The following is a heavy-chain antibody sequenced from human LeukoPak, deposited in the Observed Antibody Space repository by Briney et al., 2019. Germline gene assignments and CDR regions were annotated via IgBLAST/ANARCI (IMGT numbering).Heavy chain of an antibody. D-gene: IGHD1-26*01. CDR1: GFTISGYN. CDR2: ISGSSNFI. J-gene: IGHJ4*02. Sequence: GGSLRLSCAASGFTISGYNMHWVRQAPGKGLEWVSSISGSSNFIYYTDSVKGRYTISRDNAKNSLYLQMNSLRADDTAVYYCARVGGELLPLDYWGQGTLVTVSS. V-gene: IGHV3-21*01. CDR3: ARVGGELLPLDY.